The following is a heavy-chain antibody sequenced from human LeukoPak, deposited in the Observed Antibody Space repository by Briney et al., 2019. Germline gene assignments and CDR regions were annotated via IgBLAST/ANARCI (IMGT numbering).Heavy chain of an antibody. J-gene: IGHJ4*02. V-gene: IGHV1-8*01. D-gene: IGHD1-1*01. CDR3: ARGGYAWIDY. CDR1: GDTFTSYD. CDR2: MNPNIGNT. Sequence: ASVKVSCKASGDTFTSYDINWGRQATGQGLEWMGWMNPNIGNTGYAQKFQGRVTITRNTSISTAYMELSSLRSEDTAVYYCARGGYAWIDYWGQGTLVTVSS.